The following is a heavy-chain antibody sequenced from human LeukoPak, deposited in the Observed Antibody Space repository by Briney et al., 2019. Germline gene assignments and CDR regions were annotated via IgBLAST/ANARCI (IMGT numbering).Heavy chain of an antibody. Sequence: ASVKVSCKASGYTFTGYYMHWVRQAPGQGLEWMGWINPNSGGTNYAQKFQGRVTMTRDTSISTAYMELSRLRSDDTAVYYCARIIAAGPQNWYFDLWGRGTLVTVSS. CDR3: ARIIAAGPQNWYFDL. D-gene: IGHD6-25*01. V-gene: IGHV1-2*02. CDR2: INPNSGGT. CDR1: GYTFTGYY. J-gene: IGHJ2*01.